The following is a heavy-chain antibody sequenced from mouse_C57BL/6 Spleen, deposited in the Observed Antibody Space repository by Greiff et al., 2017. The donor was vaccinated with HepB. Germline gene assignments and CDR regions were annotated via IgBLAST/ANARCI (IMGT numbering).Heavy chain of an antibody. V-gene: IGHV1-61*01. J-gene: IGHJ3*01. Sequence: QVQLQQPGAELVRPGSSVKLSCKASGYTFTSYWMDWVKQRPGQGLEWIGNIYPSDSETNYNQKFKDKATLTVDKSSSTAYMQLSSLTSEDSAVYYCATDSSGYGVVAYWGQGTLVTVSA. CDR3: ATDSSGYGVVAY. D-gene: IGHD3-2*02. CDR2: IYPSDSET. CDR1: GYTFTSYW.